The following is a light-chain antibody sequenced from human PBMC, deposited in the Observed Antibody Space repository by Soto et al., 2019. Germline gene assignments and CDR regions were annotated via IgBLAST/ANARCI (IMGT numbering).Light chain of an antibody. Sequence: EKVMTQSPAALSVSPGERATLSCRASQSVNSNLAWYQQKPGQAPRLLLYGASTRATGIPARFSGSASGTEFTLTISSPQSEDSAVYYCQQYNDWPLTFGGGTKVEIK. CDR3: QQYNDWPLT. CDR1: QSVNSN. V-gene: IGKV3-15*01. CDR2: GAS. J-gene: IGKJ4*01.